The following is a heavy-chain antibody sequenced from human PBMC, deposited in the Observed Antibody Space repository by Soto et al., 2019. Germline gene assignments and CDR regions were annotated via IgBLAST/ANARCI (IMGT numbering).Heavy chain of an antibody. Sequence: PSETLSLTCTVSGGSISSYYWNWIRQSPGKGLEWIASLDYSGTTNYNPSLKSRITTSVDPSKKQFSLKMRSVTAADTAVYSCATHYPHTSSTSSKGFDYWGQGSLVTVSS. V-gene: IGHV4-59*01. J-gene: IGHJ4*02. CDR3: ATHYPHTSSTSSKGFDY. CDR1: GGSISSYY. CDR2: LDYSGTT. D-gene: IGHD6-6*01.